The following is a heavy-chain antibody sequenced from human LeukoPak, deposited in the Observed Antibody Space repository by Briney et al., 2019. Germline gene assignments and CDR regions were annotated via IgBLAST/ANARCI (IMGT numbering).Heavy chain of an antibody. CDR3: ARSSLGDYDILTGYYFATPHFDY. J-gene: IGHJ4*02. Sequence: ASVKVSCKASGYTFTGYYMHWVRQAPGQGLEWMGWINPNSGGTNYAQKFQGRVTMTRDTSISTAYMELSRLRSDDTAVYYCARSSLGDYDILTGYYFATPHFDYWGQGTLVTVSS. D-gene: IGHD3-9*01. V-gene: IGHV1-2*02. CDR1: GYTFTGYY. CDR2: INPNSGGT.